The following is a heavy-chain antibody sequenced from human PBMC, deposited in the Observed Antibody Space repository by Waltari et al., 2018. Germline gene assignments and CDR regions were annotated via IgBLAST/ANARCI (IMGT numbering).Heavy chain of an antibody. CDR1: GFTFSSYE. D-gene: IGHD4-17*01. CDR2: SSSSGRTI. CDR3: ARERYGDSPDAFDV. Sequence: EVQLVESGGGLVQPGGSLRLSCAASGFTFSSYEMTWVRQAPGKGMEWGSYSSSSGRTIHYADSVKGRFTISRDNAKNSLYLHVNSLRAEDTAVYYCARERYGDSPDAFDVWGQGTMVTVSS. V-gene: IGHV3-48*03. J-gene: IGHJ3*01.